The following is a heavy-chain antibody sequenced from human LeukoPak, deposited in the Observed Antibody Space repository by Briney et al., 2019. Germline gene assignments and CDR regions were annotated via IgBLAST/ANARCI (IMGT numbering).Heavy chain of an antibody. CDR1: GFTFSDYY. V-gene: IGHV3-11*01. CDR2: ISSSGSAI. Sequence: GGSLRRCCAASGFTFSDYYMSWIRQAARKGLEWVSYISSSGSAIYHADSVKGRFTISRDNAKNSLYLQMNSLRAEDTAVYYCARDHLAAAVFDYWGQGTLVTVSS. CDR3: ARDHLAAAVFDY. D-gene: IGHD6-13*01. J-gene: IGHJ4*02.